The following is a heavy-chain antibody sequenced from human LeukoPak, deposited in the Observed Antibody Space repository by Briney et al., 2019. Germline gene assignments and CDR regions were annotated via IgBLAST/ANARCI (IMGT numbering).Heavy chain of an antibody. J-gene: IGHJ4*02. CDR3: ARWIVVVPAATYYFDY. D-gene: IGHD2-2*01. V-gene: IGHV5-51*01. Sequence: GESLKISCKGSGYSFTSYWIGWVRQMPGKGLEWMGIIYPGDSDTRYSPSFQGQVTISADKSISTAYLQWSSLKASDTAMYYCARWIVVVPAATYYFDYWGQGTLVTVSS. CDR1: GYSFTSYW. CDR2: IYPGDSDT.